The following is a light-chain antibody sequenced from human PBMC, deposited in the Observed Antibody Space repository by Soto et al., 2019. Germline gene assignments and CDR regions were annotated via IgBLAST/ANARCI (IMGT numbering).Light chain of an antibody. CDR2: RDN. Sequence: QSVLTQPPSXXXXXXXXXTXXCSGGISNIGTNYVHWFQQLPGTAPKVLSNRDNQRPSGVPDRFSGSKSGTSASLAISGLRSEDEAEYYCAAWDDTVRSYVFGTGTKVTVL. CDR3: AAWDDTVRSYV. V-gene: IGLV1-47*01. CDR1: ISNIGTNY. J-gene: IGLJ1*01.